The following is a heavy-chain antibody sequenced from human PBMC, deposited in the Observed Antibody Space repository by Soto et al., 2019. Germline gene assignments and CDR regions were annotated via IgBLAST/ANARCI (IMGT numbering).Heavy chain of an antibody. Sequence: EVQLVESGGGLVQPGGSLRLSCAASGFTFSSYSMNWVRQAPGKGLEWVSYISSSSSTIYYADSVKGRFTISRDKAKNSLYLQMNCLRDEDTAVYYCARLDIAPYYCHHGMAVWGQGPTVTVSS. CDR1: GFTFSSYS. V-gene: IGHV3-48*02. J-gene: IGHJ6*02. D-gene: IGHD2-15*01. CDR2: ISSSSSTI. CDR3: ARLDIAPYYCHHGMAV.